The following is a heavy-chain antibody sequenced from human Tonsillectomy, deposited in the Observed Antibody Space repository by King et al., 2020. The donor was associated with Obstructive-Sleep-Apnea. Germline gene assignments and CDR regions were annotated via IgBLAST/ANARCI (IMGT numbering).Heavy chain of an antibody. J-gene: IGHJ4*02. D-gene: IGHD5-12*01. CDR1: GGSINNYY. CDR2: VYYSGNT. Sequence: VQLQESGPGLVKPSETLYLTCSVSGGSINNYYWSWIRQPPGKGLEWIGYVYYSGNTNFNPSLKSRVTISADTSKIQFSLRLSSVTAADTAVYYCARHRGVEDYGGYGDYFDYWGQGTLVTVSS. CDR3: ARHRGVEDYGGYGDYFDY. V-gene: IGHV4-59*08.